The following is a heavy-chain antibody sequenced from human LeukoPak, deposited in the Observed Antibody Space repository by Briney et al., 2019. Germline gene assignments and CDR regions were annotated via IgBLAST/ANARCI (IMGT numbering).Heavy chain of an antibody. CDR1: GGTFSSYA. V-gene: IGHV1-69*13. D-gene: IGHD6-19*01. Sequence: SVKVSCKASGGTFSSYAISWVRQAPGQGLEWMGGIIPIFGTADYAQTFQGRGTITADESTSTAYMELSSLRSEDTAVYYCARVPTGQWLVPTDYYYYYYMDVWGKGTTVTVSS. CDR3: ARVPTGQWLVPTDYYYYYYMDV. J-gene: IGHJ6*03. CDR2: IIPIFGTA.